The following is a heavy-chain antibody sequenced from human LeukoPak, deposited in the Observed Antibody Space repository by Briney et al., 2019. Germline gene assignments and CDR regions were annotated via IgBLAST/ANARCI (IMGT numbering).Heavy chain of an antibody. CDR1: GGSISSYY. CDR2: IYYSGST. Sequence: SETLSLTCTVSGGSISSYYWSWIRQPPGKGLEWIGYIYYSGSTNYNPSLKSRVTISVDTSKNQFSLKLSPVTAADTAVYYCARDTYYDSSGYYSQFDYWGQGTLVTVSS. D-gene: IGHD3-22*01. CDR3: ARDTYYDSSGYYSQFDY. J-gene: IGHJ4*02. V-gene: IGHV4-59*01.